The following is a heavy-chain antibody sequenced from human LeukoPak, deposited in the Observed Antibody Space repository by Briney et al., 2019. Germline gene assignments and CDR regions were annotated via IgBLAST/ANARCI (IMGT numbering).Heavy chain of an antibody. CDR1: GGTFSSYA. CDR2: IIPIFGTA. V-gene: IGHV1-69*05. J-gene: IGHJ4*02. Sequence: SVKVSCRASGGTFSSYAISWVRQAPGQGLEWMGRIIPIFGTANYAQKFQGRVTITTDESTSTAYMELSSLRSDDTAVYYCARVYSSSWTPADYFDYWGQGTLVTVSS. D-gene: IGHD6-13*01. CDR3: ARVYSSSWTPADYFDY.